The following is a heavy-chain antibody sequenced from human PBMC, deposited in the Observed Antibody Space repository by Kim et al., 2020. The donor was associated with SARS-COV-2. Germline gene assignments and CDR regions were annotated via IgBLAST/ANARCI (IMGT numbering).Heavy chain of an antibody. CDR1: GYTFTSYY. CDR3: ARDGGRGITIFGVVITENYGMDV. V-gene: IGHV1-46*01. CDR2: INPSGGST. J-gene: IGHJ6*02. D-gene: IGHD3-3*01. Sequence: ASVKVSCKASGYTFTSYYMHWVRQAPGQGLEWMGIINPSGGSTSYAQKFQGRVTMTRDTSTSTVYMELSSLRSEDTAVYYCARDGGRGITIFGVVITENYGMDVWGQGTTVTVSS.